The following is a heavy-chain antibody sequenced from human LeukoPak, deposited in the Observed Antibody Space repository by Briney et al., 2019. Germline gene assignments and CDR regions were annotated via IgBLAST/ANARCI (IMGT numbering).Heavy chain of an antibody. D-gene: IGHD3-3*01. J-gene: IGHJ4*02. CDR3: ASGGTLDYDFWSGPGFDY. Sequence: SVKVSCKASGGTFSSYAISWVRQAPGQGLEWMGGIIPISGTANYAQKFQGRVTITADESTSTAYMELSSLRSEDTAVYYCASGGTLDYDFWSGPGFDYWGQGTLVTVSS. CDR2: IIPISGTA. CDR1: GGTFSSYA. V-gene: IGHV1-69*01.